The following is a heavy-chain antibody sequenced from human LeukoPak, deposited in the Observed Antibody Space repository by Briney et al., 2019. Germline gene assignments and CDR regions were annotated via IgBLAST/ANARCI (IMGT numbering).Heavy chain of an antibody. CDR1: GFTFSSYE. D-gene: IGHD4-17*01. CDR2: ISSSGSTI. Sequence: GGSLRLSCAASGFTFSSYEMNWVRQAPGKGLEWVSYISSSGSTIYYADSVKGRFTISRDNAKNSLYLQMNSLRAEDTAVYYCARDAVTGWFDPWGQRTLVTVSS. V-gene: IGHV3-48*03. J-gene: IGHJ5*02. CDR3: ARDAVTGWFDP.